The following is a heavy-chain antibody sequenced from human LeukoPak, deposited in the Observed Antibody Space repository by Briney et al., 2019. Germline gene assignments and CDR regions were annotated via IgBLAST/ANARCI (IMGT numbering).Heavy chain of an antibody. D-gene: IGHD3-10*01. CDR3: ARDVWFGELLYPQFY. V-gene: IGHV1-18*01. Sequence: ASVKVSCKASGYTFTSYGISWVRQDPGQGLEWMGWISAYNGNTNYAQKLQGRVTMTTDTSTSTAYMELRSLRSDDTAVYYCARDVWFGELLYPQFYWGQGTLVTVSS. CDR1: GYTFTSYG. CDR2: ISAYNGNT. J-gene: IGHJ4*02.